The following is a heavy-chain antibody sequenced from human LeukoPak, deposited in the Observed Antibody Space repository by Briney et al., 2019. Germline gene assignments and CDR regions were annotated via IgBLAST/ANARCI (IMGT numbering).Heavy chain of an antibody. CDR3: AKEMPTWRSGSFHEYYFDY. Sequence: PGRSLRLSCAASGFTFDDYAMHWVRQAPGKGLEWVSGISWNSGSIGYADSVKGRFTISRDNAKNSLYLQMNSLRAEDTALYYCAKEMPTWRSGSFHEYYFDYWGQGTLVTVSS. V-gene: IGHV3-9*01. CDR1: GFTFDDYA. D-gene: IGHD3-10*01. J-gene: IGHJ4*02. CDR2: ISWNSGSI.